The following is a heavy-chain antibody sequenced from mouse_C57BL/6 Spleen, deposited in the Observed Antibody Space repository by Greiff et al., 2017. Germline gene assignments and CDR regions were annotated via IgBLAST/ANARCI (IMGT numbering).Heavy chain of an antibody. D-gene: IGHD2-3*01. J-gene: IGHJ4*01. CDR1: GFNIKDYY. CDR2: IDPEDGET. Sequence: EVQLVESGAELVKPGASVKLSCTASGFNIKDYYMHWVKQRTEQGLEWIGRIDPEDGETKYAPKFQGKATITADTSSNTAYLQLSSLTSEDTAVYYCATFYDGYYDYYAMDYWGQGTSVTVSS. V-gene: IGHV14-2*01. CDR3: ATFYDGYYDYYAMDY.